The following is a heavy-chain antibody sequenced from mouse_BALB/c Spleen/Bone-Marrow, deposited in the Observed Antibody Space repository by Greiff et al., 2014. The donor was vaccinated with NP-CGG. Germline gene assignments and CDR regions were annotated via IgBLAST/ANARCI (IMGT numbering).Heavy chain of an antibody. J-gene: IGHJ4*01. CDR2: IWGDGST. V-gene: IGHV2-6-7*01. Sequence: VQLVESGPGLVAPSQSLSITCTVSGFSLTGYGVNWVRQPPGKGLEWLGMIWGDGSTDYNSALKSRLSISKDNSKSQVFLKMNSLQTDDTARYYCAREGDYSLYAMDYWGQGTSVTVSS. CDR3: AREGDYSLYAMDY. CDR1: GFSLTGYG. D-gene: IGHD1-1*01.